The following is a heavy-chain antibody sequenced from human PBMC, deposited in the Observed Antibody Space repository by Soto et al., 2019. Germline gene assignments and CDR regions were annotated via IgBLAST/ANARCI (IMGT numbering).Heavy chain of an antibody. CDR2: IIPIFGTA. D-gene: IGHD3-22*01. Sequence: GASVKVSCKASGGTFSSYAISWVRQAPGQGLEWMGGIIPIFGTANYAQKFQGRVTITADESTSTAYMELSSLRSEDTAVYYCARAGHYYDSRGYGYYFDYWGQGTLVTVSS. J-gene: IGHJ4*02. V-gene: IGHV1-69*13. CDR1: GGTFSSYA. CDR3: ARAGHYYDSRGYGYYFDY.